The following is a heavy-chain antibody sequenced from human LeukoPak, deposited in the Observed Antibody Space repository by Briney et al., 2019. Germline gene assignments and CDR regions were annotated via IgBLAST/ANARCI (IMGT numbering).Heavy chain of an antibody. J-gene: IGHJ5*02. V-gene: IGHV3-74*01. Sequence: GGSLRLSCAASGFTFNNYWMHWVRQAPGKGLVWVSRIDSDGSTTSYADSVKGRFTVSRDNAKNTVFLQMNSLRAEDTAVYYCVRDRIGFDPWGQGTLVNVSS. CDR3: VRDRIGFDP. CDR1: GFTFNNYW. CDR2: IDSDGSTT. D-gene: IGHD3-16*02.